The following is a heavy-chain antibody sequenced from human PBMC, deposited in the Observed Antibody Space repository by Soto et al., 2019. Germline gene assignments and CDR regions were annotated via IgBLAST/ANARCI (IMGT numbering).Heavy chain of an antibody. J-gene: IGHJ5*02. V-gene: IGHV1-18*04. CDR1: GYTFTSYG. CDR2: ISSYNGNT. CDR3: ARRGTVVLPHDFFAP. D-gene: IGHD3-10*01. Sequence: ASVKVSCKASGYTFTSYGISWVRQAPGQGLEWMGWISSYNGNTNYAQKVQGRVTLTTDTSTSTTYMELRSLRSEDTAVYYCARRGTVVLPHDFFAPWGQGTLVTVSS.